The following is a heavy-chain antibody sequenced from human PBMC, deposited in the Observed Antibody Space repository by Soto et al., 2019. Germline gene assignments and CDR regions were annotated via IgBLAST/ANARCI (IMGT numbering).Heavy chain of an antibody. Sequence: PGGSLRLSCAASGFIFANYGMHWVRQAPGKGLEWVALITYEGSNKYYADAVKGRFTISRDNAKNMVSLQMDSLRAEDTAVYYCAKARGANNWANYYGLDVWGQGTTVTVS. CDR1: GFIFANYG. CDR3: AKARGANNWANYYGLDV. J-gene: IGHJ6*02. CDR2: ITYEGSNK. V-gene: IGHV3-30*18. D-gene: IGHD1-1*01.